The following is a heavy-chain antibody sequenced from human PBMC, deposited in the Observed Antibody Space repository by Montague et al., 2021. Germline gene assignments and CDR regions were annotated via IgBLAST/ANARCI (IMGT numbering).Heavy chain of an antibody. CDR1: GGSISNYF. CDR2: ISYSGSI. V-gene: IGHV4-59*13. CDR3: ARDTTTDGFDI. D-gene: IGHD4-17*01. J-gene: IGHJ3*02. Sequence: SETLSLTCTVSGGSISNYFWTWIRQPPGKGLEWIGFISYSGSINFNPSLKSRITISLDTYKSQFSLNLSSVTAADTAVYYCARDTTTDGFDIWGQGTMVTVSS.